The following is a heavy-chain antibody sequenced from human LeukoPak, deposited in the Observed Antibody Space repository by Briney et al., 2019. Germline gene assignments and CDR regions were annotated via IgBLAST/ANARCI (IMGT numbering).Heavy chain of an antibody. V-gene: IGHV3-23*01. CDR2: ISGSGGST. CDR1: GFTFSSYA. CDR3: AKDNSLSIIAARPDYGMDV. D-gene: IGHD6-6*01. Sequence: GGSLRLSCAASGFTFSSYAMSWVRQAPGKGLEWVSAISGSGGSTYYADSVKGRFTISRDNSKNTLYLQMNSLRAEDTAVYYCAKDNSLSIIAARPDYGMDVWGQGTTVTVSS. J-gene: IGHJ6*02.